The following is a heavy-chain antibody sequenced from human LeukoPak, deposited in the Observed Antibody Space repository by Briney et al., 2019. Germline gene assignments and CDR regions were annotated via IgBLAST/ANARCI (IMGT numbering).Heavy chain of an antibody. Sequence: PGGSLRLSCAASGFTFSDYYMSWIRQAPGKGLEWVSYISNSGSPTYYAHSVKGRFTISRDNSKNTLYLQMGSLRAEDMAVYYCARSLIVVVPAATGQGAFDIWGQGTMVTVSS. D-gene: IGHD2-2*01. CDR1: GFTFSDYY. J-gene: IGHJ3*02. CDR2: ISNSGSPT. V-gene: IGHV3-11*04. CDR3: ARSLIVVVPAATGQGAFDI.